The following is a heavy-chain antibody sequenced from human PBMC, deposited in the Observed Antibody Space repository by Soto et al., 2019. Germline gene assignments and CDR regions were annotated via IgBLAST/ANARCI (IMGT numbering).Heavy chain of an antibody. CDR3: ARAGSSEVSIAVAGVMAV. CDR2: TYYRSKWYN. CDR1: GDSVSSNSAA. J-gene: IGHJ6*02. Sequence: PSQTLSLTCAISGDSVSSNSAAWNWIRQSPSRGLEWLGRTYYRSKWYNDYAVSVKSRITINPDTSKNQFSLQLNSVTPEDTAVYYCARAGSSEVSIAVAGVMAVCGQGTTVTVSS. V-gene: IGHV6-1*01. D-gene: IGHD6-19*01.